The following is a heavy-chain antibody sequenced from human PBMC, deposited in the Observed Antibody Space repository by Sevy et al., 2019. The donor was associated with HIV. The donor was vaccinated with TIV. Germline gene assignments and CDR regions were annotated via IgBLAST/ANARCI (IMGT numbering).Heavy chain of an antibody. D-gene: IGHD6-19*01. J-gene: IGHJ4*02. Sequence: SLTCTVSGGSISNSNHYWGWIRQPPGKGLEWIGSIYFTGSTYYNPSLKSRVTVSVDMSKNQFSLKLTSVTATDTAVYYCASHLSSGWYALAHWAQGTLVTVSS. CDR2: IYFTGST. CDR1: GGSISNSNHY. V-gene: IGHV4-39*01. CDR3: ASHLSSGWYALAH.